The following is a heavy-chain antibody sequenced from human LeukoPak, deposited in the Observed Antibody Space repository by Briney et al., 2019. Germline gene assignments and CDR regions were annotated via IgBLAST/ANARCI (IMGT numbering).Heavy chain of an antibody. V-gene: IGHV4-39*01. D-gene: IGHD3-22*01. J-gene: IGHJ5*01. CDR1: GGSISSYY. CDR3: ARCKKNYYDSSGYHGDWFDS. Sequence: SETLSLTCTVSGGSISSYYWGWIRQPPGKGLEWIGSIYYSGSTYYNPSLKSRVTISVDTSKNQFSLNLSSVTAADTAVYYCARCKKNYYDSSGYHGDWFDSWGQGTLVTVSS. CDR2: IYYSGST.